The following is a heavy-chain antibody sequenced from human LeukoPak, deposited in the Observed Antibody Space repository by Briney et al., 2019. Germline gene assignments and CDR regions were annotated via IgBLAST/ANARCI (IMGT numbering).Heavy chain of an antibody. CDR2: IHHDGSNK. V-gene: IGHV3-30*02. J-gene: IGHJ5*02. D-gene: IGHD6-13*01. CDR1: GFTFSSYG. Sequence: GGSLRLSCAASGFTFSSYGMHWVRQAPGKGLDWVAFIHHDGSNKYYADSVRGRFTIAIDNSKNTLYLQMNSLRAEDTAVYYCARLELAAAGSRWFDPWGQGTLVTVSS. CDR3: ARLELAAAGSRWFDP.